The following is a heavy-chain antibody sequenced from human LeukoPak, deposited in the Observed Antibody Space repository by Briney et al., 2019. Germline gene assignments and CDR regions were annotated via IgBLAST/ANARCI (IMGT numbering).Heavy chain of an antibody. D-gene: IGHD2-21*01. Sequence: GGSLRLSCAASGFTVSSNYMSWVRQAPGKGLEWVSVIYSGGSTYYADSVKGRFTISRDNSKNTLFLQVNSLRVEDTAVYYCATEKGDSPDYWGQGTLVTVSS. CDR3: ATEKGDSPDY. V-gene: IGHV3-53*01. J-gene: IGHJ4*02. CDR2: IYSGGST. CDR1: GFTVSSNY.